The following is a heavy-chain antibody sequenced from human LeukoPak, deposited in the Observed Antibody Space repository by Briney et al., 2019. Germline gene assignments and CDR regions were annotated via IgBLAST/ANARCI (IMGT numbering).Heavy chain of an antibody. CDR2: IRSDGTA. CDR1: GLTFSSAW. J-gene: IGHJ4*02. D-gene: IGHD1-26*01. V-gene: IGHV3-74*01. CDR3: ARDGSYKLDY. Sequence: PGGSLRLSCAASGLTFSSAWMHWVRQTPGKRLVWISRIRSDGTAIYADSVRGRFTISRDNAKNTLYLQMNNLRADDTGIYYCARDGSYKLDYWGQGALVTVSS.